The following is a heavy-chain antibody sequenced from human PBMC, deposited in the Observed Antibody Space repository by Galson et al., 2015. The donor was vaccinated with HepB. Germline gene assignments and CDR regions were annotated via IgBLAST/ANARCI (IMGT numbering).Heavy chain of an antibody. V-gene: IGHV4-38-2*02. CDR1: GYSISSGYY. Sequence: SETLSLTCTVSGYSISSGYYWGWIRQPPGKGLESIGSIYQSGSTYYNTSLKSRVTISVDTSKNQFSLKLSSVTAADTAVYYCVRFHRYSSGWYYGDWGQGTLVTVSS. CDR2: IYQSGST. CDR3: VRFHRYSSGWYYGD. D-gene: IGHD6-13*01. J-gene: IGHJ4*02.